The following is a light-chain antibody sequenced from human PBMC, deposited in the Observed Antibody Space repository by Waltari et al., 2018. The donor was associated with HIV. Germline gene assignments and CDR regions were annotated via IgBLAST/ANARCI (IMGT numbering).Light chain of an antibody. Sequence: QSVLTQPPSASGTTGQRVTIYCSGSSSNIGSNYVYWYQQLPGTAPKLLIYRNNQRPSGVPDRFSGSKSGTSASLAISGLRSEDEADYYCAAWDDSLSGLHWVFGGGTKLTVL. CDR2: RNN. CDR3: AAWDDSLSGLHWV. V-gene: IGLV1-47*01. J-gene: IGLJ3*02. CDR1: SSNIGSNY.